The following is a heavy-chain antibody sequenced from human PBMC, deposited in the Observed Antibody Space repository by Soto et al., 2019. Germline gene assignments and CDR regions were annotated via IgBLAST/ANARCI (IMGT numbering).Heavy chain of an antibody. CDR3: ARDGWSIAARNYYGMDV. J-gene: IGHJ6*02. D-gene: IGHD6-6*01. CDR2: IYYSAST. V-gene: IGHV4-59*01. CDR1: GGSISSYY. Sequence: SETLSLTCTVSGGSISSYYWSWIRQPPGKGLEWIGYIYYSASTNYNHSLKSRVTISVDTSKNQFSLKLSYVTAADTAVYYCARDGWSIAARNYYGMDVWGHGTTVTVSS.